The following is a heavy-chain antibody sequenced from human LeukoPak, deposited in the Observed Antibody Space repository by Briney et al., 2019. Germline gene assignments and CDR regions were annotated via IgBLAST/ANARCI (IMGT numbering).Heavy chain of an antibody. CDR1: GGTFSSYA. CDR3: ARDSLRLGELSLPLDY. D-gene: IGHD3-16*02. CDR2: IIPIFGTA. J-gene: IGHJ4*02. Sequence: SVKVSCKASGGTFSSYAISWVRQAPGQGLEWMGGIIPIFGTANYAQKFQGWVTMTRDTSISTAYMELRSLRSDDTAVYYCARDSLRLGELSLPLDYWGQGTLVTVSS. V-gene: IGHV1-69*05.